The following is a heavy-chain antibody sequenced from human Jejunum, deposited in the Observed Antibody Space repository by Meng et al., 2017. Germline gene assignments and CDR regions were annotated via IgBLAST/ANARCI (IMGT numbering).Heavy chain of an antibody. CDR3: ARADYVRYFDL. J-gene: IGHJ2*01. D-gene: IGHD3-10*02. Sequence: QVQLQESGPGLVRPSETLSLTCTVSGASVNSGSYYWSWIRQPPGKGLEWIGFMYYNEKTNYNPSLKSRVTISVDTSKNQFSLSLNSVTAADTAIYYCARADYVRYFDLWGRGTLVTVSS. CDR1: GASVNSGSYY. CDR2: MYYNEKT. V-gene: IGHV4-61*01.